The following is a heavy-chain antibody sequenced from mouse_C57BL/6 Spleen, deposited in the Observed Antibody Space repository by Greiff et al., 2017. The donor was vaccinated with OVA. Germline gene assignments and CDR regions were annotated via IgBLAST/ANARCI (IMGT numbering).Heavy chain of an antibody. CDR1: GFTFSDFY. V-gene: IGHV7-1*01. Sequence: EVQRVESGGGLVQSGRSLRLSCATSGFTFSDFYMEWVRQAPGKGLEWIAASRNKANDYTTEYSASVKGRFIVSRDTSQSILYLQMNALRAEDTAIYYCARDAGAMDYWGQGTSVTVSS. CDR3: ARDAGAMDY. CDR2: SRNKANDYTT. J-gene: IGHJ4*01.